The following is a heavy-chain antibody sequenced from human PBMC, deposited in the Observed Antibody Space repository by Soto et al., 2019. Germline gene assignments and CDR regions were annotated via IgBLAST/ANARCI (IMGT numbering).Heavy chain of an antibody. CDR1: GGSISSYY. CDR3: ARRWGGTFDY. J-gene: IGHJ4*02. CDR2: IYYSGST. V-gene: IGHV4-59*01. D-gene: IGHD2-21*01. Sequence: QVQLQESGPGLVKPSETLALTCTVSGGSISSYYWSWIRQPPGQGLEWIGYIYYSGSTNYYPSLKSRVTISVDTSKNQFSLKQSSVTAADTAVYYCARRWGGTFDYWGQGTLVTVSS.